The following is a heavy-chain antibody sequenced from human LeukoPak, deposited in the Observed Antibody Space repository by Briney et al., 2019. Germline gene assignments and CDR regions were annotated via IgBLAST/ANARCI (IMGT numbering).Heavy chain of an antibody. V-gene: IGHV1-2*02. CDR1: GYTFTGYY. Sequence: ASVKVSCKASGYTFTGYYMHWVRQAPGQGLEWMGWINPNSGGTNYAQKFQGRVTMTRDTSTSTAYMELSRLRSDDTAVYYCARDLRFLEWLGAYWGQGTLVTVSS. J-gene: IGHJ4*02. CDR2: INPNSGGT. D-gene: IGHD3-3*01. CDR3: ARDLRFLEWLGAY.